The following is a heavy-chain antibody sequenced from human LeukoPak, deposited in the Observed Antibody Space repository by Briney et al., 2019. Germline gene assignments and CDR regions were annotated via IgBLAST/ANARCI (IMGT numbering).Heavy chain of an antibody. CDR3: TSTGLTGYYYFDY. D-gene: IGHD3-9*01. CDR1: GFTFGDYA. J-gene: IGHJ4*02. Sequence: GGSLRLSCTASGFTFGDYAMSWVRQAPGKGLEWVGFIRSKAYGGTTEYAASVKGRFTISRDDSKSIAYLQMNSLKTEDTAVYYCTSTGLTGYYYFDYWGQGTLVTVSS. CDR2: IRSKAYGGTT. V-gene: IGHV3-49*04.